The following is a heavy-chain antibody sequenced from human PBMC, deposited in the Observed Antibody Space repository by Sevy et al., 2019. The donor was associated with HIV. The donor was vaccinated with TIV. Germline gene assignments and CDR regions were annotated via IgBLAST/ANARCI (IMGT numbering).Heavy chain of an antibody. Sequence: SETLSLTCVVSGDSISSSTWWSWVRQPPGKGLEWIGEIHHSGSTNYDPSLKSRVTISVDKSKNQFSLKLTSATAADTAVYYCARRRYNSPYYFEYWGQGTLVTVSS. CDR1: GDSISSSTW. CDR3: ARRRYNSPYYFEY. J-gene: IGHJ4*02. D-gene: IGHD3-9*01. CDR2: IHHSGST. V-gene: IGHV4-4*02.